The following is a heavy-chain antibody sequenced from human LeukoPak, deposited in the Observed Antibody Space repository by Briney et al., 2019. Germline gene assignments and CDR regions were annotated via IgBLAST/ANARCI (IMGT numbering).Heavy chain of an antibody. D-gene: IGHD6-19*01. CDR2: IIPILGIA. V-gene: IGHV1-69*04. J-gene: IGHJ6*02. CDR3: ARGGVPGIAVAGTADYYYGMDV. CDR1: GGTFSSYA. Sequence: ASVKVSCKASGGTFSSYAISWVRQAPGQGLEWMGRIIPILGIANYAQKFQGRVTITADKSTSTAYMELSSLRSEDTAVYYCARGGVPGIAVAGTADYYYGMDVWGQGTTVTVSS.